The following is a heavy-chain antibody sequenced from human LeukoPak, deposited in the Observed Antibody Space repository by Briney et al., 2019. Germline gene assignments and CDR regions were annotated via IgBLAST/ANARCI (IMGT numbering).Heavy chain of an antibody. CDR2: ISFDENNK. Sequence: GGSLRLSCVASGFTFSSYAIHWVRRAPGKGLEWVSVISFDENNKYYADSVKGRFTISRDNSKNTLYLQMNSLRAEDTAVYYCAKGYFDWSTNMVFLLFGYWGQGTLVTVSS. J-gene: IGHJ4*02. CDR3: AKGYFDWSTNMVFLLFGY. CDR1: GFTFSSYA. D-gene: IGHD3-9*01. V-gene: IGHV3-30*04.